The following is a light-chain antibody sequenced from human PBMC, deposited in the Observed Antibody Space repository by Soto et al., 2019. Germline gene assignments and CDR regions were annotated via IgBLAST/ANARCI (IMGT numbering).Light chain of an antibody. J-gene: IGLJ2*01. CDR2: YDS. CDR3: QVWDSRSDHQV. Sequence: SYELTQPPSVSVAPGKTARITCGGTNIGSKSVHWYQQKPGQAPVLVIYYDSDRPSGIPERFSGSNSGNTATLTISRVEAGDEADYYCQVWDSRSDHQVFGGGTTVTVL. CDR1: NIGSKS. V-gene: IGLV3-21*04.